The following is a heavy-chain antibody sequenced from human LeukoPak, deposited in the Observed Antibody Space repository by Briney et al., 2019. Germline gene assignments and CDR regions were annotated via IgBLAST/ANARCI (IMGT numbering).Heavy chain of an antibody. D-gene: IGHD3-10*01. CDR1: VYTFTTYA. J-gene: IGHJ5*02. CDR3: ARTYYYGSGSYNIDP. V-gene: IGHV7-4-1*02. Sequence: ASVKVSCKASVYTFTTYAMNWLRQAPGQGLDWMGWINTNTGNPTYAEGFTGRFVFSLDTSVSTAYLQISSLKAEDTAVYYCARTYYYGSGSYNIDPWGQGTLVTVSS. CDR2: INTNTGNP.